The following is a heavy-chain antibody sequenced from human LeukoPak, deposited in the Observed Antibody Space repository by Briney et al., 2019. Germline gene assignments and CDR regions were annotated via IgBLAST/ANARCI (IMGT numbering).Heavy chain of an antibody. D-gene: IGHD6-19*01. CDR1: GFTFSSYE. J-gene: IGHJ4*02. Sequence: GGSLRLSCAASGFTFSSYEMNWVRQAPGKGLEWVSYISSGSTIYDADSVKGRFTISRDNAKNSLYLQMNSLRAEDTAVYYCARESIAVAGAPFDYWGQGTLVSVSS. CDR3: ARESIAVAGAPFDY. CDR2: ISSGSTI. V-gene: IGHV3-48*03.